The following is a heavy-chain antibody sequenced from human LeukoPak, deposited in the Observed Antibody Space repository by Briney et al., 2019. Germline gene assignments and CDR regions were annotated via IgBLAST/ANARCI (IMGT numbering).Heavy chain of an antibody. J-gene: IGHJ4*02. CDR3: AKEGEGSISH. CDR1: GYSISAGYH. D-gene: IGHD1-26*01. CDR2: IYHSGST. Sequence: PSETLSLTCTVSGYSISAGYHWGWIRPPPGKGLEWIGSIYHSGSTYYNPSLKSRVTMSVDMSKNQFSLKLNSVTAADTAMYYCAKEGEGSISHWGQGTLVTVSS. V-gene: IGHV4-38-2*02.